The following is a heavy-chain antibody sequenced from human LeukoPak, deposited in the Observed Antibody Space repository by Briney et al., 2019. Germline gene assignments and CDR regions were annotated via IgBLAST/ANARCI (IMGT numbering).Heavy chain of an antibody. Sequence: SETLSLTCTVSGGSISRYYWSWIRQPPGTGLEWIGYIYHSGSTNYNPSLKSRVTISVDTSKNQFSLKLSSVTAADTAVYYCARDRGYSFGYFDLWGRGTLVTVSS. D-gene: IGHD5-18*01. CDR3: ARDRGYSFGYFDL. CDR2: IYHSGST. V-gene: IGHV4-59*01. J-gene: IGHJ2*01. CDR1: GGSISRYY.